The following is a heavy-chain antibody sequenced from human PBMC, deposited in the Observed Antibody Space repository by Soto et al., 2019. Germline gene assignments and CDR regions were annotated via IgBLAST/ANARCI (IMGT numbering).Heavy chain of an antibody. Sequence: QVQLVESGGGVVQPGRSRRLSCAASGFTFSSYAMHWVRQAPGKGLEWVAVISYDGSNKYYADSVKGRFTISRDNSKNTLYLQMNSLRAEDTAVYYCARDSVAVAGKEPSYNWFDPWGQGTLVTVSS. J-gene: IGHJ5*02. D-gene: IGHD6-19*01. CDR3: ARDSVAVAGKEPSYNWFDP. V-gene: IGHV3-30-3*01. CDR2: ISYDGSNK. CDR1: GFTFSSYA.